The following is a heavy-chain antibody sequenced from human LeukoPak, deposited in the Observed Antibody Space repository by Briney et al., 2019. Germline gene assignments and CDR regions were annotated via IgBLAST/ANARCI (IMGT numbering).Heavy chain of an antibody. J-gene: IGHJ6*02. CDR3: AKDLFYYYLTDYYYGMDV. V-gene: IGHV3-30*18. Sequence: GGSLRLSCAASGFTFSSYGMHWVRKAPGKGLEWVAVISYDGSNKYYADSVKGRFTISGDNSKNTLYLQMNSLRAEDTAVYYCAKDLFYYYLTDYYYGMDVWGQGTTVTVSS. D-gene: IGHD3-22*01. CDR1: GFTFSSYG. CDR2: ISYDGSNK.